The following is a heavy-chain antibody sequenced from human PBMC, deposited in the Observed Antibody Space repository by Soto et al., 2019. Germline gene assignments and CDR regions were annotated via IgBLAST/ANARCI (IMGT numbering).Heavy chain of an antibody. CDR3: ARDVEVAGLSWGLVP. D-gene: IGHD6-19*01. Sequence: SETLSLTCTVSGGSISSYYWSWIRQPAGKGLEWIGRIYSNGNTNYNPSLKSRVTMSVDRSTNQLSLNLSSVTAPDTAVYHCARDVEVAGLSWGLVPRCKGTPVTVSS. J-gene: IGHJ5*02. CDR1: GGSISSYY. CDR2: IYSNGNT. V-gene: IGHV4-4*07.